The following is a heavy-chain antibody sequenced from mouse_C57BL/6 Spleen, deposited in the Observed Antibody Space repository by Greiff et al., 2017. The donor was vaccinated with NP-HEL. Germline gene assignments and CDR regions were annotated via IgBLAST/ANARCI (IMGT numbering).Heavy chain of an antibody. D-gene: IGHD2-1*01. CDR3: ARRGKGSYWYFDV. J-gene: IGHJ1*03. CDR1: GYSFTSYY. V-gene: IGHV1-66*01. CDR2: IYPGSGNT. Sequence: QVQLQQSGPELVKPGASVKISCKASGYSFTSYYIHWVKQRPGQGLEWIGWIYPGSGNTKYNEKFKGKATLTADTSSSTAYMQLSSLTSEDSAVYYCARRGKGSYWYFDVWGTGTTVTVSS.